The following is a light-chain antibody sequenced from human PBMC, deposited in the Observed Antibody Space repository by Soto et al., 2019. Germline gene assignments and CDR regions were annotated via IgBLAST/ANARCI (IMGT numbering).Light chain of an antibody. CDR2: DSS. Sequence: EIQMTQSTSTMSASLGDRFTSTCRASQSISSWLAWYQQKPGKSPKLLIYDSSIFESGVPSRLSGSGSGTEFSLTISSLQPDDFATYSCQQYSSYRTVGPGTQLEIK. V-gene: IGKV1-5*01. CDR1: QSISSW. J-gene: IGKJ5*01. CDR3: QQYSSYRT.